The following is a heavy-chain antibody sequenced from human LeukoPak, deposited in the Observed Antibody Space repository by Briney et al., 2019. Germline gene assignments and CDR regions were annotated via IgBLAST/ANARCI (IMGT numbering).Heavy chain of an antibody. J-gene: IGHJ6*02. V-gene: IGHV3-66*01. D-gene: IGHD3-10*01. CDR1: GFTVSSNY. CDR3: ARDQDYYGSSYGMDV. CDR2: IYSGGST. Sequence: GGSLRLSCAASGFTVSSNYMSWVRQAPGKGLEWVSVIYSGGSTYYADSVKGRFTISRDNSKNTLYLQMNSLRAEDTAVYYCARDQDYYGSSYGMDVWGQGTTVTVSS.